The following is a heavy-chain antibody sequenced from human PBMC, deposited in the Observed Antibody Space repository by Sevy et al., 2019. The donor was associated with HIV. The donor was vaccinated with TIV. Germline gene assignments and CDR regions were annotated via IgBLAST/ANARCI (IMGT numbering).Heavy chain of an antibody. Sequence: GGSLRLSCAASGFTFSSYAMSWVRQAPGKGLEWVSAISGSGGSTYYADSVKGRFTISRDNSKNTLYLQMNSLRAEDTAVYYCAKDENYYGSRSQPPIDAFDIWGQGTMVTVS. CDR3: AKDENYYGSRSQPPIDAFDI. CDR1: GFTFSSYA. V-gene: IGHV3-23*01. D-gene: IGHD3-10*01. J-gene: IGHJ3*02. CDR2: ISGSGGST.